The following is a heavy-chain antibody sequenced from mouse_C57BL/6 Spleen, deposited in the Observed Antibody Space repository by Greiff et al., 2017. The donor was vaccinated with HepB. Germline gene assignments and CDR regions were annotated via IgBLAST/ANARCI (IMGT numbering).Heavy chain of an antibody. V-gene: IGHV1-5*01. CDR1: GYTFTSYW. Sequence: VQLKESGTVLARPGASVKMSCKTSGYTFTSYWMHWVKQRPGQGLEWIGAIYPGNSDTSYNQKFKGKAKLTAVTSASTAYMELSSLTNEDSAVYYCTLYYGSSLYYAMDYWGQGTSVTVSS. J-gene: IGHJ4*01. CDR2: IYPGNSDT. CDR3: TLYYGSSLYYAMDY. D-gene: IGHD1-1*01.